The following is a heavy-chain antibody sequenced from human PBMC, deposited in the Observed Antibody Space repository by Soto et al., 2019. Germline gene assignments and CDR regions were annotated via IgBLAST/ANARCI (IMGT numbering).Heavy chain of an antibody. J-gene: IGHJ5*02. Sequence: PSQTLSLTCAISGDSVSSNSAAWNWIRLSPSRGLEWLGRTYYRSKWYSGYAPSVKSRITINPDTSKNQFSLQLNSVPPDYPAIYYCARGPGSLRPWGQGTLVTVSS. CDR2: TYYRSKWYS. D-gene: IGHD1-1*01. CDR1: GDSVSSNSAA. V-gene: IGHV6-1*01. CDR3: ARGPGSLRP.